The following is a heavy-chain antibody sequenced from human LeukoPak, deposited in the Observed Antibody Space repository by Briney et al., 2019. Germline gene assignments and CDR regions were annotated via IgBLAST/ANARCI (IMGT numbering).Heavy chain of an antibody. CDR3: ARRDCTGGSCRTRIFDY. D-gene: IGHD2-15*01. CDR2: MNPNSGNT. J-gene: IGHJ4*02. Sequence: ASVKVSCKASGYTFTSYDINWVRQATGQGLEWMGWMNPNSGNTGYAQKFQGRVTITRNTFISTAYMELSSLTSEDSAVYYCARRDCTGGSCRTRIFDYWGQGTLVTVSS. CDR1: GYTFTSYD. V-gene: IGHV1-8*03.